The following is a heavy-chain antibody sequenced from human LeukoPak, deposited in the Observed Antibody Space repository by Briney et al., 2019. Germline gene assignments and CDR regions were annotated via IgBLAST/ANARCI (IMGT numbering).Heavy chain of an antibody. J-gene: IGHJ4*02. D-gene: IGHD6-13*01. CDR1: GFTVSGNY. CDR2: IYSGGNT. Sequence: PGGSLRLSCAASGFTVSGNYMTWVRQAPGKGLEWVSLIYSGGNTYYADSVKGRFTISRDNSKNTLYLQMNSLRAEDTAVYYCARESAAGTCDYWGQGTLVTVSS. V-gene: IGHV3-53*01. CDR3: ARESAAGTCDY.